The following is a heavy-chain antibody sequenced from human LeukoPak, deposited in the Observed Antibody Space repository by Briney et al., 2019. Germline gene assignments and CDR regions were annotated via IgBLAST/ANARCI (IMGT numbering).Heavy chain of an antibody. J-gene: IGHJ5*02. D-gene: IGHD6-19*01. CDR3: ARQITGAVAAWFDP. CDR1: GGSISSGDYY. V-gene: IGHV4-30-4*01. CDR2: IYYSGST. Sequence: SETLSLTCTVSGGSISSGDYYWSWIRQPPGKGLEWIGYIYYSGSTYYNPSLKSRVTISVDTSKNQFSLKLSSVTAADTAVYYCARQITGAVAAWFDPWGQGTPVTVSS.